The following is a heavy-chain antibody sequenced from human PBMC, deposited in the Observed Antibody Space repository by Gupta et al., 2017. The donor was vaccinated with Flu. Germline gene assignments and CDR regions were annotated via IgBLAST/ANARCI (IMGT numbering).Heavy chain of an antibody. CDR3: ARYFDY. CDR2: FFYSGST. V-gene: IGHV4-39*01. Sequence: TVSGGSFISSSFHWGWIRQPPGKGLEWIGSFFYSGSTYYNPSLKSRVTISVDTSKNRFSLKLNSVTAADTAVYYCARYFDYWGQGTLVTVSS. J-gene: IGHJ4*02. CDR1: GGSFISSSFH.